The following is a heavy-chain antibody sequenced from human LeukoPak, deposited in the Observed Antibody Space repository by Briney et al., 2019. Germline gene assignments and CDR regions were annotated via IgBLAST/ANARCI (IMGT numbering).Heavy chain of an antibody. CDR1: GGTFSSYA. D-gene: IGHD4-23*01. J-gene: IGHJ4*02. CDR2: IIPIFGTA. V-gene: IGHV1-69*05. CDR3: ARDPFYGGNQGGH. Sequence: ASVKVSCKASGGTFSSYAISWVRQAPGQGLEWMGRIIPIFGTANYAQKFQGRVTITTDESTSTAYMELSSLRSEDTAVYYCARDPFYGGNQGGHWGQGTLVTVSS.